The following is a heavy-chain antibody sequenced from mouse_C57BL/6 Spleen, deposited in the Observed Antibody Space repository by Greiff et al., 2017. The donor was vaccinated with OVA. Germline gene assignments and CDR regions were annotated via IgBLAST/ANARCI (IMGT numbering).Heavy chain of an antibody. V-gene: IGHV14-2*01. J-gene: IGHJ3*01. CDR1: GFNIKDYY. CDR2: IDPEDGET. CDR3: AGSNLPAWFAY. Sequence: EVKLQESGAELVKPGASVKLSCTASGFNIKDYYMHWVKQRTEQGLEWIGRIDPEDGETKYAPKFQGKATITADTSSNTAYLQLSSLTAEDTAVYYCAGSNLPAWFAYWGQGTLVTVSA. D-gene: IGHD2-5*01.